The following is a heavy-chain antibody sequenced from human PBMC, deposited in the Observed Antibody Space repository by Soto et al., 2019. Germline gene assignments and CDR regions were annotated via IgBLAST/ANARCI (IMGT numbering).Heavy chain of an antibody. Sequence: PXETLSLTCTVSGCSISSGDYYWSWIRQPPGKGLEWIGYISYSGSAYYNPSLKSRFTISIDTSKKQFSLNLRSVTAADTAVYYCARDGWQMVRGVSISGGMDVWGQGTTVTVSS. V-gene: IGHV4-30-4*01. D-gene: IGHD3-10*01. CDR2: ISYSGSA. J-gene: IGHJ6*02. CDR1: GCSISSGDYY. CDR3: ARDGWQMVRGVSISGGMDV.